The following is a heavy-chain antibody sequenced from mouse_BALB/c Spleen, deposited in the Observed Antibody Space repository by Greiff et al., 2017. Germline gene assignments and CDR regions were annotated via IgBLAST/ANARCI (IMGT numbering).Heavy chain of an antibody. D-gene: IGHD2-1*01. J-gene: IGHJ2*01. CDR1: GFTFSSYG. CDR3: ARREYGNYVSPLDY. CDR2: INSNGGST. Sequence: EVQGVESGGGLVQPGGSLKLSCAASGFTFSSYGMSWVRQTPDKRLELVATINSNGGSTYYPDSVKGRFTISRDNAKNTLYLQMSSLKSEDTAMYYCARREYGNYVSPLDYWGQGTTLTVSS. V-gene: IGHV5-6-3*01.